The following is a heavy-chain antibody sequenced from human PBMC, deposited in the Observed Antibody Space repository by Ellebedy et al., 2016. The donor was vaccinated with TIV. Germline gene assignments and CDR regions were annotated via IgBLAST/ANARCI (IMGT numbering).Heavy chain of an antibody. J-gene: IGHJ4*02. V-gene: IGHV3-33*01. CDR2: IWYDGSTQ. CDR1: GFTFSGNG. CDR3: ARGGEGKRADY. D-gene: IGHD2-21*01. Sequence: GESLKISCAASGFTFSGNGMHWVRQAPGKGLEWVAVIWYDGSTQYSADSVEGRFTLSRDNSKNTLDLQMNRLRAEDTAMYYCARGGEGKRADYWGQGTVVTVSS.